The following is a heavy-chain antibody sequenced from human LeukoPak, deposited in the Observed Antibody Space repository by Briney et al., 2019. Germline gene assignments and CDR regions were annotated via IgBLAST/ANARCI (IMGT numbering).Heavy chain of an antibody. V-gene: IGHV1-18*01. CDR1: GYSFITYG. Sequence: ASVKVSCKTSGYSFITYGISWVRQAPGQGLEWMGWISASNGKTNYAQKLQGRVTMTTDTSTSTVYMELSSLRSEDAAVYYCARNRNIRGPREAFDYWGQGTLVTVSS. CDR2: ISASNGKT. J-gene: IGHJ4*02. CDR3: ARNRNIRGPREAFDY. D-gene: IGHD3-10*01.